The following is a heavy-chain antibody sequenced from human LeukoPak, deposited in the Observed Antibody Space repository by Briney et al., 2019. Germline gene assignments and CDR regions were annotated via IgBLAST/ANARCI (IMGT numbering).Heavy chain of an antibody. J-gene: IGHJ5*02. V-gene: IGHV3-23*01. CDR1: GFTFSSYA. CDR3: AKNGEVLSWFDP. CDR2: ISASGDRT. Sequence: PGGSLRLSCAASGFTFSSYAMSWVRKAPRRGLEWVWAISASGDRTYYADSVKGRFTISRDNSKNPLYPQMYSRRAEDTAVYSCAKNGEVLSWFDPWGLGTLVTVSS. D-gene: IGHD3-10*01.